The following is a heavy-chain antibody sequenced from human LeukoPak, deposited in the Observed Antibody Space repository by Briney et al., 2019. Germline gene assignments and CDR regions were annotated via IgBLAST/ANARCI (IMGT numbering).Heavy chain of an antibody. Sequence: PGGSLRLSCAASGFTFSSYAMSWVRQAPGKGLEWVSAISGSGGDTYYADSVKGRFTISRDNSKNTLYLQMNSLRAEDTALYYCAKAGAVCSSSSCYANYWGQGTLVTVSS. J-gene: IGHJ4*02. CDR3: AKAGAVCSSSSCYANY. V-gene: IGHV3-23*01. CDR1: GFTFSSYA. D-gene: IGHD2-2*01. CDR2: ISGSGGDT.